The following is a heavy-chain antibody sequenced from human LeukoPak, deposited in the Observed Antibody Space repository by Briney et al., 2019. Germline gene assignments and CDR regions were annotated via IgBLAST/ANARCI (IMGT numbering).Heavy chain of an antibody. J-gene: IGHJ6*02. CDR2: IYSGGST. V-gene: IGHV3-53*01. Sequence: GGSLRLSCAASGFTVSSSYMSWVRQAPGKGLEWVPVIYSGGSTYYADSVKGRFTVSKDNSKNTVYLEMNSLRAEDTAVYYCARRFYAMDVWGQGTTVTVSS. CDR3: ARRFYAMDV. CDR1: GFTVSSSY.